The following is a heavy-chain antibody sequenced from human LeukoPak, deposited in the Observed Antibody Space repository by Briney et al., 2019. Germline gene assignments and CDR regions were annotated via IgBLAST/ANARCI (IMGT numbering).Heavy chain of an antibody. CDR3: ARVPQYYYDSSGYWN. Sequence: ASVKVSCKASGYTFTGYYMHWVRQAPGQGLEWMGIINPSGGSTSYAQKFQGRVTMTRDTSTSTVYMELSSLRSEDTAVYYCARVPQYYYDSSGYWNWGQGTLVTVSS. CDR1: GYTFTGYY. CDR2: INPSGGST. V-gene: IGHV1-46*01. J-gene: IGHJ4*02. D-gene: IGHD3-22*01.